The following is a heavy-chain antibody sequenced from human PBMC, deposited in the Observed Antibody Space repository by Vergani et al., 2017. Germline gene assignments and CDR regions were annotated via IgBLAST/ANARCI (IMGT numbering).Heavy chain of an antibody. J-gene: IGHJ4*02. CDR3: ARVRGYSGYVNY. D-gene: IGHD5-12*01. CDR2: INHSGST. Sequence: QVQLQESGPGLVKPSQTLSLTCTVSGGSISSGSYYWSWIRQPPGKGLEWIGEINHSGSTNYNPSLKSRVTISVDTSKNQFSLKLSSVTAADTAVYYCARVRGYSGYVNYWGQGTLVTVSS. CDR1: GGSISSGSYY. V-gene: IGHV4-39*07.